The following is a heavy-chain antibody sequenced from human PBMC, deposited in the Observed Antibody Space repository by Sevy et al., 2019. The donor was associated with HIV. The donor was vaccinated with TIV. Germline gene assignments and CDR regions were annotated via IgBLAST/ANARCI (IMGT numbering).Heavy chain of an antibody. CDR3: ARLNDGGNGEVAFDI. CDR2: IYLGDSDT. D-gene: IGHD2-15*01. Sequence: GESLKISCKGSGYSSTNYWIGWVRQMPWKGLEWMRIIYLGDSDTRYSPSLQGQVNMSVDKSISTAFLQWSSLKAADTAMYYCARLNDGGNGEVAFDIWGQGTMVTVS. V-gene: IGHV5-51*01. CDR1: GYSSTNYW. J-gene: IGHJ3*02.